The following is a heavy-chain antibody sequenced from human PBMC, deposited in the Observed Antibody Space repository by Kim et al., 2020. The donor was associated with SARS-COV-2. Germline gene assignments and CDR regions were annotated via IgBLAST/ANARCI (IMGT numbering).Heavy chain of an antibody. D-gene: IGHD6-19*01. CDR3: ARGTRYSSGWTPYWYFDL. CDR2: ISYDGSNK. J-gene: IGHJ2*01. V-gene: IGHV3-30*04. Sequence: GGSLRLSCAASGFTFSSYAMHWVRQAPGKGLEWVAIISYDGSNKYYADSVKGRFTISRDNSKNTLYLQMNSLRAEDTAVYYCARGTRYSSGWTPYWYFDLWGRGTLVTVSS. CDR1: GFTFSSYA.